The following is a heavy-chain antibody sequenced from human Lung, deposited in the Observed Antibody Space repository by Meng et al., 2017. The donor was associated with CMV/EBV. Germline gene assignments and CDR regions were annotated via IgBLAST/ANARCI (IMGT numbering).Heavy chain of an antibody. CDR1: GGPVSSGSYP. J-gene: IGHJ6*02. Sequence: SEPLSPXXTVPGGPVSSGSYPWSWIRQPPGKGLAWIGYILYSATTNHNPSLKSRVTISVDTSKNQFSLKLSSVTAADTAVYYCARDPVASCQLLYWGVGYGMDVWGQGTTVTVSS. CDR2: ILYSATT. CDR3: ARDPVASCQLLYWGVGYGMDV. D-gene: IGHD2-2*02. V-gene: IGHV4-61*01.